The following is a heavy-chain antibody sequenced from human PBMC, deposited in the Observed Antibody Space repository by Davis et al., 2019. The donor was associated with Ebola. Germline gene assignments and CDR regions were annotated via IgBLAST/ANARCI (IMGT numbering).Heavy chain of an antibody. Sequence: GESLKISCRGSGYSFTTHWIGWVRQMPGKGLEWMGIIYPGDSDTRYSPSFQGQVTISADKSISTAYLQWSSLKASDTAMYYCARSSIAARLGAFDIWGQGTMVTVSA. CDR1: GYSFTTHW. CDR3: ARSSIAARLGAFDI. J-gene: IGHJ3*02. D-gene: IGHD6-6*01. CDR2: IYPGDSDT. V-gene: IGHV5-51*01.